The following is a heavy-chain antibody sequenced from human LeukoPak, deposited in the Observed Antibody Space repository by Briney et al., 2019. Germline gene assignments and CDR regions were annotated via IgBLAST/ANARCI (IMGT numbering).Heavy chain of an antibody. J-gene: IGHJ4*02. D-gene: IGHD1-26*01. CDR3: ARSSGSYLAYFDY. CDR1: GFTFSDYY. V-gene: IGHV3-11*01. Sequence: PGGSLRFSCAASGFTFSDYYMSRIRQAPGKGLEWVSYISSSGSTIYYADSVKARFTISRDNAKNSLYLQMNSLRAEDTAVYYCARSSGSYLAYFDYWGQGTLVTVSS. CDR2: ISSSGSTI.